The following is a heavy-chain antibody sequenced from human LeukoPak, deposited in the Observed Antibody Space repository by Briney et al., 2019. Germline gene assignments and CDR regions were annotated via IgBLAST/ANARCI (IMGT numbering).Heavy chain of an antibody. CDR3: ARRGYYYDSSGYYPDAFDI. J-gene: IGHJ3*02. Sequence: SGPALVKPTQTLTLTCTFSGFSLSTSGMCVSWIRQPPGKALEWLARIDWDDDKYYSTSLKTRLTISKDTSKNQVVLTMTNMDPVDTATYYCARRGYYYDSSGYYPDAFDIWGQGTIVTVSS. CDR2: IDWDDDK. D-gene: IGHD3-22*01. V-gene: IGHV2-70*11. CDR1: GFSLSTSGMC.